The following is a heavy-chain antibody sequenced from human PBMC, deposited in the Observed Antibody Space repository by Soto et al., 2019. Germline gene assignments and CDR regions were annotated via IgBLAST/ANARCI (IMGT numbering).Heavy chain of an antibody. Sequence: QVQVVESGGGVVQPGRSLRLSCAASGFTFSSFGMHWVRQAPGKGLEWVSLIWYDGSKKSYGDSVKGRFTISRDNSRNTVYLQMNRLRADDTAVYYCARDASYYSLWSGYYPSRNGMDVWGQGTTLTVSS. D-gene: IGHD3-3*01. CDR3: ARDASYYSLWSGYYPSRNGMDV. J-gene: IGHJ6*02. CDR1: GFTFSSFG. V-gene: IGHV3-33*01. CDR2: IWYDGSKK.